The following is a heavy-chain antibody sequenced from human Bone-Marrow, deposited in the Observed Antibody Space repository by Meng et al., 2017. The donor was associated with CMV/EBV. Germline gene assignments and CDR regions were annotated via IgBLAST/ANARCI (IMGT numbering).Heavy chain of an antibody. CDR2: TNEDGTIT. CDR3: ARERVLAYYYYYGMDV. CDR1: GFSFSKYW. D-gene: IGHD3-3*02. V-gene: IGHV3-74*01. Sequence: GESLKISCAASGFSFSKYWMHWVRQVPGKGLVWVSRTNEDGTITNYADSVKGRFTISRDNAKNTMYLQMNSLRAEDTAVYYCARERVLAYYYYYGMDVWGQGTTVTVSS. J-gene: IGHJ6*02.